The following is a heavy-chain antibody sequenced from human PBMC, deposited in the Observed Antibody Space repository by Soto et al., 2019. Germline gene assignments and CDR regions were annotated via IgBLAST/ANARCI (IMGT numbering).Heavy chain of an antibody. D-gene: IGHD1-26*01. CDR2: VYRTGIT. J-gene: IGHJ4*02. CDR1: GASVSSETHF. CDR3: VREDMSGTYYFDY. V-gene: IGHV4-61*01. Sequence: PSETLSLTCRISGASVSSETHFWTWIRQPPGKGLEWIGYVYRTGITNSDPALTSRVTVSADRSKNQFSLTLRSVTAADTAVYYWVREDMSGTYYFDYWGPGIQVTVSS.